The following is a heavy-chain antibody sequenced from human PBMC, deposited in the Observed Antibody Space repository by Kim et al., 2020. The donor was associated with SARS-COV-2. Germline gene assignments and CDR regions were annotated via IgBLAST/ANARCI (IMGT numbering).Heavy chain of an antibody. CDR1: GFTFSSYA. D-gene: IGHD3-9*01. CDR2: ISSNGGST. CDR3: VKVPTYYDILTGHRGNFDY. J-gene: IGHJ4*02. Sequence: GGSLRLSCSASGFTFSSYAMHWVRQAPGKGLEYVSAISSNGGSTYYADSVKGRFTISRDNSKNTLYLQMSSLRAEDTAVYYCVKVPTYYDILTGHRGNFDYWGQGTLVTVSS. V-gene: IGHV3-64D*09.